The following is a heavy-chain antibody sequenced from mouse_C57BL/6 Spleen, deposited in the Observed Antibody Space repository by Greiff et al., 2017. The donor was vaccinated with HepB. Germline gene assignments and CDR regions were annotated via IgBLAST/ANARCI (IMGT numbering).Heavy chain of an antibody. J-gene: IGHJ2*01. Sequence: EVMLVESGGGLVKPGGSLKLSCAASGFTFSSYAMSWVRQTPEKRLEWVATISDGGSYTYYPDNVKGRFTISRDNAKNNLYLQMSHLKSEDTAMYYCARDGNYYGSRPFDYWGQGTTLTVSS. CDR1: GFTFSSYA. V-gene: IGHV5-4*01. D-gene: IGHD1-1*01. CDR2: ISDGGSYT. CDR3: ARDGNYYGSRPFDY.